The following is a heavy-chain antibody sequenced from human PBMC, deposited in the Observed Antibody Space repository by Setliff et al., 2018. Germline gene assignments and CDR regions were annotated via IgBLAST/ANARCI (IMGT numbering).Heavy chain of an antibody. CDR3: ARTPNGGGAAAVARRAVYYYYMDV. J-gene: IGHJ6*03. D-gene: IGHD6-13*01. Sequence: ASVKVSCKASGYTSTDYYMHWVRQAPGQGLEWMGWINPNSGGTNYAQKFQGRVTMTRDTSISTAYMELSRLRSDDTAVYYCARTPNGGGAAAVARRAVYYYYMDVWGKGTTVTVSS. V-gene: IGHV1-2*02. CDR2: INPNSGGT. CDR1: GYTSTDYY.